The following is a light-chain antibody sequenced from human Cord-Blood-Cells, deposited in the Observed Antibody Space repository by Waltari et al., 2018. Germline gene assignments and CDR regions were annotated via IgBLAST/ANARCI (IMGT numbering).Light chain of an antibody. J-gene: IGKJ3*01. Sequence: DIVMTQSQLSLRVTPGEPASISCRSSQSLLHSNGYNYLDWYLQKPGQSPQLLIYLGSNRASGVPDRFSGSGSGTDFTLKISRVEAEDVGVYYCMQALQTPFTFGPGTKVDIK. CDR2: LGS. V-gene: IGKV2-28*01. CDR3: MQALQTPFT. CDR1: QSLLHSNGYNY.